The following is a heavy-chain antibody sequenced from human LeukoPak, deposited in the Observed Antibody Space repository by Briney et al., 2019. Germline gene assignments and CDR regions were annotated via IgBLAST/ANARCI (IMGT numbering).Heavy chain of an antibody. D-gene: IGHD2-2*01. Sequence: GGSLRLSCAASGFTFSSYAMSWVRQAPGKGLEWVSAISGSGGSTYYADSVKGRFTTSRDNSKNTLYLQMNSLRAEDTAVYYCAKGTLYQLLPFDYWGQGTLVTVSS. CDR2: ISGSGGST. V-gene: IGHV3-23*01. J-gene: IGHJ4*02. CDR3: AKGTLYQLLPFDY. CDR1: GFTFSSYA.